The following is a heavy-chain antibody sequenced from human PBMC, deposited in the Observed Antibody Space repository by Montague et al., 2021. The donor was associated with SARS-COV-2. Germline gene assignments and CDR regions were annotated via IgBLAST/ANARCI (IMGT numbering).Heavy chain of an antibody. V-gene: IGHV6-1*01. CDR3: ARIPVGSKYYFDF. CDR1: GDSVSSNIAT. Sequence: CAISGDSVSSNIATWNWIRQSPSLRLEWLVMTYYMSKWYNDYAESVKSRITIDPDTSKHQFSLHPNSVTPEDTAVYYCARIPVGSKYYFDFWGQGTLVTVSS. D-gene: IGHD2-2*01. J-gene: IGHJ4*02. CDR2: TYYMSKWYN.